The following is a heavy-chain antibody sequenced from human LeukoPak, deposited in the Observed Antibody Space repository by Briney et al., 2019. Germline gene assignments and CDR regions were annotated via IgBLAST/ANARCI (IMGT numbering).Heavy chain of an antibody. Sequence: GASVQVSCKSSGYTLTEYYIHRVRQAPGQGLEWMGFIIPYSGGTTYQQNFQGRVTMTRDTSISTFYMELSSLRPDDTAVYYCSTEDKYCTGANCGVFWGQGTLVTVSS. CDR1: GYTLTEYY. CDR3: STEDKYCTGANCGVF. CDR2: IIPYSGGT. D-gene: IGHD2-8*02. J-gene: IGHJ4*02. V-gene: IGHV1-2*02.